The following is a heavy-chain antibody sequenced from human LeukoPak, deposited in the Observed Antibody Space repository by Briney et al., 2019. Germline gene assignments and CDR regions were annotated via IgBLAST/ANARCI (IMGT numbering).Heavy chain of an antibody. J-gene: IGHJ4*02. V-gene: IGHV3-69-1*01. D-gene: IGHD3-22*01. CDR1: GFTFSSYN. CDR3: ARDHLYDTSGHDY. Sequence: KTGGSLRLSCAASGFTFSSYNMNWVRQAPGKGLEWVSSISSSSFIYYADSVKGRFTISRDNAQNSLFLQMHSLRAEDTAVYYCARDHLYDTSGHDYWGQGTLVAVSS. CDR2: ISSSSFI.